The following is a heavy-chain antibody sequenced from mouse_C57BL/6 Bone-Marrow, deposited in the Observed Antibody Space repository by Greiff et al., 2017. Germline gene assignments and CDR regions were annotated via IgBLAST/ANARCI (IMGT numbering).Heavy chain of an antibody. J-gene: IGHJ2*01. CDR2: IYPRSGNT. CDR3: ARYPFITTVVAPYYFDY. V-gene: IGHV1-81*01. D-gene: IGHD1-1*01. CDR1: GYTFTSYG. Sequence: QVQLQQSGAELARPGASVKLSCKASGYTFTSYGISWVKQRTGQGLEWIGEIYPRSGNTYYNEKFKGKATLTADKSSSTAYMELRSLTSEDSAVYFSARYPFITTVVAPYYFDYWGQGTTLTVSS.